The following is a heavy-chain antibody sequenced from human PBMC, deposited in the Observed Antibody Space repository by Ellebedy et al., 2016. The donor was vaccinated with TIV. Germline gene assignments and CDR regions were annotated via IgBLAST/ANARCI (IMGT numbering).Heavy chain of an antibody. J-gene: IGHJ4*02. V-gene: IGHV4-34*01. D-gene: IGHD3-22*01. CDR3: ARGTRYYYDSSGLDY. CDR2: INHSGST. CDR1: GGSFSGYY. Sequence: SETLSLTCAVYGGSFSGYYWSWIRQPPGKGLEWIGEINHSGSTNYNPSLKSRVTISVDTSKNQFSLKLSSVTAADTAVYYCARGTRYYYDSSGLDYWGQGTLVTVSS.